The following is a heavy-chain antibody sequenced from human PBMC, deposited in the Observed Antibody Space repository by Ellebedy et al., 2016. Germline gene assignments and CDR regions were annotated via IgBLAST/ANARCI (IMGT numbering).Heavy chain of an antibody. J-gene: IGHJ4*02. CDR2: INGDGSST. Sequence: GGSLRLXXAASGFTFSSYWMHWVRQAPGKGLVWVSRINGDGSSTTYADSVKGRFTISRDNAKNSLNLQMNSLRVEDTAIYFCARSHLQRGYTGYGYGAHFEDWGQGTQVTVSS. V-gene: IGHV3-74*01. CDR3: ARSHLQRGYTGYGYGAHFED. D-gene: IGHD5-12*01. CDR1: GFTFSSYW.